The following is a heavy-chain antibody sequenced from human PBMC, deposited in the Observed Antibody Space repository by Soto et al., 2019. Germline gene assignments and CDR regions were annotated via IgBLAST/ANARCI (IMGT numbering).Heavy chain of an antibody. V-gene: IGHV1-18*01. J-gene: IGHJ4*02. D-gene: IGHD1-26*01. CDR2: ISAYNGNT. CDR3: ARDPRSYSERTVVWGQVGQARHKKNDY. CDR1: GYTFTSYG. Sequence: ASVKVSCKASGYTFTSYGISWVRQAPGQGLEWMGWISAYNGNTNYAQKLQGRVTMTTDTSTSTAYMELRSLRSDDTAVYYCARDPRSYSERTVVWGQVGQARHKKNDYWGQGTLVTVPQ.